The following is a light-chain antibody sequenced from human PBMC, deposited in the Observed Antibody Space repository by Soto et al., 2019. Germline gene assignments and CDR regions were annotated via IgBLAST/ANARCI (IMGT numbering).Light chain of an antibody. CDR3: QQYNNWHPIT. V-gene: IGKV3-15*01. CDR1: QSVSRN. Sequence: EILMTQSPSTRSVSAGERATLSCRASQSVSRNLAWYQQKPGQAPRLLIYGASTRATAIPARFSGSGSGTEFTLTISSLQSADFAVYYCQQYNNWHPITFGQGTRLEIK. J-gene: IGKJ5*01. CDR2: GAS.